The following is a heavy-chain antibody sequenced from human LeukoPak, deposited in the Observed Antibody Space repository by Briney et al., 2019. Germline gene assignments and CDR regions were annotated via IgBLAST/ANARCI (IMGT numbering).Heavy chain of an antibody. J-gene: IGHJ4*02. V-gene: IGHV3-74*01. CDR2: LNGYGDYT. CDR1: GFTISSYW. CDR3: ARVRPGYYFDY. Sequence: GGSLRLSCEVSGFTISSYWMYWVRQVPGKGLVWVSRLNGYGDYTDYEDSVKGRFTISRDNAKNTLYLQMNSLRDEDTAVYYCARVRPGYYFDYWGQGTLVTVSS. D-gene: IGHD7-27*01.